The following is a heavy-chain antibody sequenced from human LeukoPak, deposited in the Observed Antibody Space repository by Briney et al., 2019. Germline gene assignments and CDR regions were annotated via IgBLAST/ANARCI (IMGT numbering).Heavy chain of an antibody. V-gene: IGHV3-73*01. Sequence: GGSLRLSCAASGFTSSGSAMHWVRQASGKGLEWVGRIRSKANSYATAYAASVKGRFTISRDDSKNTAYLQMNSLKTEDTAVYYCTTYSSNRYWYFDLWGRGTLVTVSS. J-gene: IGHJ2*01. CDR3: TTYSSNRYWYFDL. CDR1: GFTSSGSA. D-gene: IGHD6-13*01. CDR2: IRSKANSYAT.